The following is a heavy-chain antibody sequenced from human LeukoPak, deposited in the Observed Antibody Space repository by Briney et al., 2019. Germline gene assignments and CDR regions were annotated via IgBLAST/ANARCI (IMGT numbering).Heavy chain of an antibody. Sequence: SETLSLTCTVSGGSISSYYWSWIRQPPGKGLEWIGYIYYSGSTNYNPSLKSRVTISVDTSKNQFSLKLSSVTAADTAVYYCARVRLKGNWFDPWGQGTLVTVSS. CDR3: ARVRLKGNWFDP. CDR1: GGSISSYY. D-gene: IGHD5-12*01. V-gene: IGHV4-59*01. CDR2: IYYSGST. J-gene: IGHJ5*02.